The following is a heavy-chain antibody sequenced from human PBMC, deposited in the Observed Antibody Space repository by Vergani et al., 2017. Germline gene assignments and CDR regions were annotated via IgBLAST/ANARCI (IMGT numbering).Heavy chain of an antibody. Sequence: QVQLVESGGGLVKPGGSLRLSCAASGFTFSDYYMSWIRQAPGKGLEWVSYISSSGSTYYADSVKGRFTISRDNSKNTLYLQMNSLRAEDTAVYYCAKSDYGDYDAAFDIWGQGTMVTVSS. CDR1: GFTFSDYY. CDR3: AKSDYGDYDAAFDI. J-gene: IGHJ3*02. CDR2: ISSSGST. V-gene: IGHV3-11*01. D-gene: IGHD4-17*01.